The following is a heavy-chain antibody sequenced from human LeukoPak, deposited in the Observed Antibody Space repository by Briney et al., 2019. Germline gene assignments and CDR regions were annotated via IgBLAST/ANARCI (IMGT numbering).Heavy chain of an antibody. CDR1: GGTFSSYA. Sequence: ASVKVSCEASGGTFSSYAISGVRQAPGQGLEWRGGITPILGTANYAQKFRGRATITTDESTSTAHMELSSLRSEDTAVYYCARGYYDSSGYYHFDYWGQGTLVTVSS. CDR2: ITPILGTA. D-gene: IGHD3-22*01. CDR3: ARGYYDSSGYYHFDY. V-gene: IGHV1-69*05. J-gene: IGHJ4*02.